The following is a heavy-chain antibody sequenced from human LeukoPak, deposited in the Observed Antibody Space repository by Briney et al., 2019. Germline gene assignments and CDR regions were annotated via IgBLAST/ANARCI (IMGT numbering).Heavy chain of an antibody. D-gene: IGHD6-13*01. CDR3: AKAAIYSSSWYSY. V-gene: IGHV3-30*18. CDR2: ISYDGSNK. CDR1: GFTFSSYG. J-gene: IGHJ4*02. Sequence: VGSLRLSCAASGFTFSSYGMHWVREAPGKGLEWVAVISYDGSNKYYADSVKGRFTISRDNSKNTLYLQMNSLRAEDTAVYYCAKAAIYSSSWYSYWGQGTLVTVSS.